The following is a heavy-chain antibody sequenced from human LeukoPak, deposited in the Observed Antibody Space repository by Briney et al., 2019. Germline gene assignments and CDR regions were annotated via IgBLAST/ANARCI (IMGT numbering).Heavy chain of an antibody. CDR3: ARGNGQAARPDDY. J-gene: IGHJ4*02. V-gene: IGHV1-8*01. CDR2: MNTNSGNT. D-gene: IGHD6-6*01. Sequence: PSVKVSCKASGYTFTSYDINWGRHATAQGLEWMGWMNTNSGNTGYAQKFQGRVTMTRNTSISTAYMELSSLRSEDTAVYYCARGNGQAARPDDYWGQGPLVTVSS. CDR1: GYTFTSYD.